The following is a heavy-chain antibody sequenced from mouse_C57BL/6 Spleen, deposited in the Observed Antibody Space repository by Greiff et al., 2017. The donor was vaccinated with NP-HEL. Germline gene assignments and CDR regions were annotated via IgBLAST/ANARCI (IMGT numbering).Heavy chain of an antibody. CDR1: GYTFTSYW. V-gene: IGHV1-69*01. J-gene: IGHJ3*01. Sequence: QVQLQQPGAELVMPGASVKLSCKASGYTFTSYWMHWVKQRPGQGLEWIGEIDPSDSYTNYNQKFKGKSTLTVDKSSSTAYMQLSSLTSEDSAVYYCARPGGSNSEWLAYWGQGTLVTVSA. CDR3: ARPGGSNSEWLAY. D-gene: IGHD2-5*01. CDR2: IDPSDSYT.